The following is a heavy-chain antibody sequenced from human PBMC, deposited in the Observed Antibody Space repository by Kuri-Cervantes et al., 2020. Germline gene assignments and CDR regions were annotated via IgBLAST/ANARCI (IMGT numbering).Heavy chain of an antibody. CDR1: GYTFTSYY. CDR3: ARYREITMVRGVIITGSYYYYGMDV. CDR2: INPSGGST. D-gene: IGHD3-10*01. J-gene: IGHJ6*02. Sequence: ASVKVSCKASGYTFTSYYMHWVRQAPGQGLEWMGIINPSGGSTSYAQKFQGRVTMTRDTSTSTVYMELSSLRSEDTAVYYCARYREITMVRGVIITGSYYYYGMDVWGQGTTVTVSS. V-gene: IGHV1-46*01.